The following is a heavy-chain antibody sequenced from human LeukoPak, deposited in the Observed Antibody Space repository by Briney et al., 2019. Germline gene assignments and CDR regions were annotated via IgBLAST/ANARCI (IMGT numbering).Heavy chain of an antibody. Sequence: PGGSLRLSCAASGFTVSSNYMSWVRQAPGKGLEWVSVIYSGGSTYYADSVKGRFTISRDNSKNTLYLQMNSLRAEDTAVYYCAKDSRDVVVPAVPHYWGQGTLVTVSS. CDR3: AKDSRDVVVPAVPHY. CDR2: IYSGGST. D-gene: IGHD2-2*01. CDR1: GFTVSSNY. J-gene: IGHJ4*02. V-gene: IGHV3-53*01.